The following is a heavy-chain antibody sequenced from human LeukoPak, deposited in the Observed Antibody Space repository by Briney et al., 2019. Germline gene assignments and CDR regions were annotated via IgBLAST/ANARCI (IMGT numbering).Heavy chain of an antibody. J-gene: IGHJ5*02. Sequence: PSETLSLTCTVSGGSISSYYWSWIRQPPGKGLEWIGYIYYSGSTNYNPSLKSRVTISVDTSKNQFSLKLSSVTAADTSVYYCARIRRSYYDFWSGYYNNWFDPWGQGTLVTVSS. CDR1: GGSISSYY. D-gene: IGHD3-3*01. CDR3: ARIRRSYYDFWSGYYNNWFDP. CDR2: IYYSGST. V-gene: IGHV4-59*01.